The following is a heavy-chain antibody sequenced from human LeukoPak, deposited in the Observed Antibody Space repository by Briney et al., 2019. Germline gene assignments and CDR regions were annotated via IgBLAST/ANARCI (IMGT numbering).Heavy chain of an antibody. J-gene: IGHJ4*02. D-gene: IGHD6-13*01. CDR2: VSGSGGST. CDR3: AKAYSSSRYFDS. CDR1: ALTFNSYA. Sequence: GGSLRLSWAASALTFNSYAMSWVRQAPGKGLEWVSAVSGSGGSTGDADSVKGRFTISRDNSKNTLYLRMNRLRAKDTAVYFWAKAYSSSRYFDSWGQGTLVTVSS. V-gene: IGHV3-23*01.